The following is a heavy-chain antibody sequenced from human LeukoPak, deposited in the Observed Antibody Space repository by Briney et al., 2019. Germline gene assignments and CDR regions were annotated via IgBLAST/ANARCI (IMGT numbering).Heavy chain of an antibody. CDR3: AREIGLLRAFLDY. CDR2: IYDSGTT. CDR1: RGSIRGYY. D-gene: IGHD2-15*01. J-gene: IGHJ4*02. Sequence: SETLSLTCTVSRGSIRGYYWNWIRQPPGKGLEWIGYIYDSGTTSYNPSLKSRVTLSGDTSKNQFSLKLSSVTAADTAVYYCAREIGLLRAFLDYWGQGTLVTVSS. V-gene: IGHV4-59*12.